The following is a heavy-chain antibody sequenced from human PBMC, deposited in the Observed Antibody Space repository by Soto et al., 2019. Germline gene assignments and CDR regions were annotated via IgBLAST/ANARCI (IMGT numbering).Heavy chain of an antibody. CDR2: IYPGDSDT. CDR1: GYSFTSYW. CDR3: ARLADIVVVPAALDY. Sequence: GESLKISCKGSGYSFTSYWIGWVRQMPGKGLEWMGIIYPGDSDTRYSPSFQGQVTISADKSISTAYLQWGSLKASDTAMYYCARLADIVVVPAALDYWGQGTLVTVSS. D-gene: IGHD2-2*01. V-gene: IGHV5-51*01. J-gene: IGHJ4*02.